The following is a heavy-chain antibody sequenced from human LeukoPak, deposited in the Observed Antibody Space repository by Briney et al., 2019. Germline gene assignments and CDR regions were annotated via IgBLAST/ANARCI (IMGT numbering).Heavy chain of an antibody. D-gene: IGHD5-12*01. CDR2: NSSSGST. CDR1: EFTFSSYP. CDR3: AKIRGYSGYDLTSAFDI. V-gene: IGHV3-23*01. J-gene: IGHJ3*02. Sequence: GGSLRLPCAASEFTFSSYPMSWARQATGKGLEWVSTNSSSGSTYYGDSVKGRFTISRDNSKNTLYLQMDSLRAQDTAIYYCAKIRGYSGYDLTSAFDIWGQGTMVTVSS.